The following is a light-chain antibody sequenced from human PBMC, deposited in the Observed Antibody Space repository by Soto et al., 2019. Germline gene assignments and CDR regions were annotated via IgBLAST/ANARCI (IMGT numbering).Light chain of an antibody. Sequence: QSVLTQPPSASGTPGQRVTISCSGSSSNIGDNPVNWYQQVPGAAPKLLIYINDQRPSGVPDRFSGSKSGTSASLAISGLQPEDEADYYCAAWDDSLNALFGTRTTLTVL. V-gene: IGLV1-44*01. J-gene: IGLJ1*01. CDR3: AAWDDSLNAL. CDR1: SSNIGDNP. CDR2: IND.